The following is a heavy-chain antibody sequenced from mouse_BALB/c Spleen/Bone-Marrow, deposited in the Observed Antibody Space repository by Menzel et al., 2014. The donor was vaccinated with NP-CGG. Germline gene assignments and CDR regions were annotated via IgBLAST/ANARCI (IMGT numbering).Heavy chain of an antibody. J-gene: IGHJ4*01. CDR2: IYPGDGDT. Sequence: VQLVESGAELVRPGSSVKISCKASGYAFSNYWMNWVKQRPGQGLEWIGQIYPGDGDTNYNGKFKGKATLTADKSSSTAYMQLSSLTSEDSAVYFCARRDGSTYYYAMDYWGQGTPVTVSS. V-gene: IGHV1-80*01. CDR3: ARRDGSTYYYAMDY. CDR1: GYAFSNYW. D-gene: IGHD1-1*01.